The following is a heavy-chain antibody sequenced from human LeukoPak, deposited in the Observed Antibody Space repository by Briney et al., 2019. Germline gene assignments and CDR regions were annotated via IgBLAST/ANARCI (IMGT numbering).Heavy chain of an antibody. CDR3: ARGSHFDY. CDR2: ISSSGSPI. V-gene: IGHV3-48*04. Sequence: GGSLRLSCAASGFKFTSYSMNWVRQAPGKGLEWISYISSSGSPIYYADSVKGRFTISRDNAKKSSDLQMTNLTAEDTAVYFCARGSHFDYWGQGAPVTVSS. CDR1: GFKFTSYS. J-gene: IGHJ4*02.